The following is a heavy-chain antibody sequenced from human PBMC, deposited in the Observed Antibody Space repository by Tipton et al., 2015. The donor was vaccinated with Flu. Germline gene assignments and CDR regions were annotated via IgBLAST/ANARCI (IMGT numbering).Heavy chain of an antibody. CDR2: IDYSERS. CDR3: ARSSGQYDVFDN. Sequence: TLSLTCTVSFGSISTYYWSWIRQAPGKGLEYIGYIDYSERSKYNPSLESRVTISVDTSKHQFSLNGYSVTAADTALYYCARSSGQYDVFDNWGQGSVVTVSS. V-gene: IGHV4-59*08. J-gene: IGHJ3*02. CDR1: FGSISTYY. D-gene: IGHD6-19*01.